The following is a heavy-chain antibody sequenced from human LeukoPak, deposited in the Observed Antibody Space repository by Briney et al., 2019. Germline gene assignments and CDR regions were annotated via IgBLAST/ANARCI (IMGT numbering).Heavy chain of an antibody. J-gene: IGHJ6*03. D-gene: IGHD2-2*01. V-gene: IGHV4-39*01. CDR1: GGSISSSCYY. CDR3: ARQSCDFLVVPAANGYYCYMDV. CDR2: IYYSGST. Sequence: SETLSLTSSVSGGSISSSCYYWGWIRQPPGKGLEWIGSIYYSGSTYYNPSLKSRVTISVDTSKNQFSLKLSSVTAADTAVYYCARQSCDFLVVPAANGYYCYMDVWGKGTTVTVSS.